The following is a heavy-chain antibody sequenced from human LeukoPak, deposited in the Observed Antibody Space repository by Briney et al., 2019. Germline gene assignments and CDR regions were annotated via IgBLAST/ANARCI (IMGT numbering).Heavy chain of an antibody. CDR2: ISSSSSYI. Sequence: GGSLRLSCAASGFTFSSYSMNWVRQAPGKGLEWVSSISSSSSYIYYADSVKGRFTISRDNAKNSLYLQMNSLRAEDTAVYYCARDSRRSLSSSRNWFDPWGQGTLVTVSS. V-gene: IGHV3-21*01. CDR1: GFTFSSYS. CDR3: ARDSRRSLSSSRNWFDP. D-gene: IGHD6-13*01. J-gene: IGHJ5*02.